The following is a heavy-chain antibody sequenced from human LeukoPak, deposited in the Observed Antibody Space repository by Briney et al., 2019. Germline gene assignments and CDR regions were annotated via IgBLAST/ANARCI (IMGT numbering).Heavy chain of an antibody. Sequence: PSETLSLTCTVSGGSISSSYWSWIRQPPGKGLEWIGYIYYSGNTNYNPSLKSRVTISVDTSKNQFSLKLTSVTAADTAVYYCARVYYSSSYDYWYFDLWGRGTLVTVSS. CDR1: GGSISSSY. CDR3: ARVYYSSSYDYWYFDL. J-gene: IGHJ2*01. D-gene: IGHD6-13*01. CDR2: IYYSGNT. V-gene: IGHV4-59*01.